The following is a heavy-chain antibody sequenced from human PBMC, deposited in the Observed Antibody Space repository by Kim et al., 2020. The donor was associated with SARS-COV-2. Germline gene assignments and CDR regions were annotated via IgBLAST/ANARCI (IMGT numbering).Heavy chain of an antibody. CDR1: GFTFSSYA. D-gene: IGHD1-26*01. V-gene: IGHV3-23*01. J-gene: IGHJ3*02. CDR3: AKAPGVGRGMSFDI. Sequence: GGSLRLSCAASGFTFSSYAMTWVRQAPGKGLEWVSTISGSAGSTYYADSVKGRFTISRDNSKNTLYLQMNSLRAEDTAVYYCAKAPGVGRGMSFDIWGQGTMVTVSS. CDR2: ISGSAGST.